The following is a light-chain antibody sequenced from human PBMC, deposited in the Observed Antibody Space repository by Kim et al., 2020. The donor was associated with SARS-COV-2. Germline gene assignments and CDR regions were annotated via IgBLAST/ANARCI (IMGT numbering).Light chain of an antibody. Sequence: SGYVRDRVTITCRASQNIYDWLAWYQQKPGKAPNLLIDKASTLQSGVPSRFSGSGSGTEITLTSSSLQPDDFAVYYCQQYKSFRTFGQGTKVDIK. CDR1: QNIYDW. V-gene: IGKV1-5*03. J-gene: IGKJ1*01. CDR2: KAS. CDR3: QQYKSFRT.